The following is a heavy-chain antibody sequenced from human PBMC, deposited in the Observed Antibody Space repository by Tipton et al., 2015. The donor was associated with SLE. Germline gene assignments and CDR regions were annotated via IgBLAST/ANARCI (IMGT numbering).Heavy chain of an antibody. J-gene: IGHJ4*02. V-gene: IGHV4-4*02. D-gene: IGHD6-6*01. Sequence: TLSLTCAVSGGSISSSNWWSWVRQPPGKGLEWIGEIYHSGSTNYNPSLKSRVTISVDKSKNQFSRKLSSVTAADTAVYYCARVGRQLANYFDYWGQGTLVTVSS. CDR3: ARVGRQLANYFDY. CDR1: GGSISSSNW. CDR2: IYHSGST.